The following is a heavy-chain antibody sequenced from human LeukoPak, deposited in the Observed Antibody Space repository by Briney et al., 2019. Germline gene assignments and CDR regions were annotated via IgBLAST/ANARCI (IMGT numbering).Heavy chain of an antibody. CDR1: RGTFSSYA. Sequence: SVTVSCKASRGTFSSYAISWVRQAPGPGLEWMGGIMPILGRANHAQRFQRRVPIAADESTSTAYIELSSLISEDTPVYYCATGPVTERKYYYCSMDVWRQATKVSVSS. D-gene: IGHD4-17*01. V-gene: IGHV1-69*13. CDR3: ATGPVTERKYYYCSMDV. CDR2: IMPILGRA. J-gene: IGHJ6*02.